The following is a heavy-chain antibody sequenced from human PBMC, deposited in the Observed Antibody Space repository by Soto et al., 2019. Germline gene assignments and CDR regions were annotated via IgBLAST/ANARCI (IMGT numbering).Heavy chain of an antibody. CDR3: ARRSSGWYFDY. CDR2: ISGSGGST. Sequence: VQLVESGGGVVQPGTSLRLSCAASGFTFSSYAMNWVRQAPGKGLEWVSVISGSGGSTYYADSVKGRFTISRDNSKNTLYLQMNSLRAEDTAVYYCARRSSGWYFDYWGQGTLVTVSS. D-gene: IGHD6-19*01. J-gene: IGHJ4*02. V-gene: IGHV3-23*04. CDR1: GFTFSSYA.